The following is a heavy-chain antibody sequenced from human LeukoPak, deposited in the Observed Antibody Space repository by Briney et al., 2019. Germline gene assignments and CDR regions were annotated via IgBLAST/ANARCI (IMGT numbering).Heavy chain of an antibody. J-gene: IGHJ6*03. CDR1: GGTFSSYA. CDR2: IIPIFGRA. V-gene: IGHV1-69*05. D-gene: IGHD6-13*01. Sequence: ASVKVSCKASGGTFSSYAITWVRQAPGQGLEWMGRIIPIFGRANYAQKFQGRVTITTDESTSTAYMELSSLRSEDTAAYYCAREAPLNIAAAGTISAYYYYYMDVWGKGTTVTVSS. CDR3: AREAPLNIAAAGTISAYYYYYMDV.